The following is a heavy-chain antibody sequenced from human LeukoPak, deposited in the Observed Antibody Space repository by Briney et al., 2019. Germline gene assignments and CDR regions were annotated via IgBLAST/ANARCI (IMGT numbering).Heavy chain of an antibody. D-gene: IGHD3-16*01. CDR2: INTGNGNT. V-gene: IGHV1-3*04. Sequence: ASVTVSFTASGYTFTTYPMHWVRQAPGQRLEWMGWINTGNGNTKYSQKFQGRVTITRDTSANTAYMELTSLGFEDTAVYYCARDSPVMSYWGQGTLVTVSS. CDR1: GYTFTTYP. J-gene: IGHJ4*02. CDR3: ARDSPVMSY.